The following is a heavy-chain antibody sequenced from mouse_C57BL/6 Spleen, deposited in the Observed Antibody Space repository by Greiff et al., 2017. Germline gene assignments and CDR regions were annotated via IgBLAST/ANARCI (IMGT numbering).Heavy chain of an antibody. V-gene: IGHV1-82*01. CDR1: GYAFSSSW. Sequence: VHLVESGPELVKPGASVKISCKASGYAFSSSWMNWVKQRPGKGLEWNGRIYPGDGDTNYNGKVKGKATLTADKSSSTAYMQLSSLTSEDSAVSFCARWYYGSSYYYAMDYWGQGTSVTVSS. J-gene: IGHJ4*01. D-gene: IGHD1-1*01. CDR2: IYPGDGDT. CDR3: ARWYYGSSYYYAMDY.